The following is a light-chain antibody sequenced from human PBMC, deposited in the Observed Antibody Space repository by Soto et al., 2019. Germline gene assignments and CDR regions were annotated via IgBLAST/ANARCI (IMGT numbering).Light chain of an antibody. Sequence: EIVLTQSPATLSLSPGERATLSCRASQSVSSYLAWYQQKPGQAPRLLIYDASNRATGIPARFSGSGSGTDFTLTISXXXXXDFAVYYCQQRSNWPYTFGQGTKLEIK. V-gene: IGKV3-11*01. CDR3: QQRSNWPYT. CDR1: QSVSSY. J-gene: IGKJ2*01. CDR2: DAS.